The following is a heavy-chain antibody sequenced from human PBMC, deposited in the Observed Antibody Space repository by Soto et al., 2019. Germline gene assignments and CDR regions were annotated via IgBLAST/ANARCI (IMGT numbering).Heavy chain of an antibody. CDR3: ALALGPTTGLDY. CDR2: IFNSVTT. CDR1: GASTVSHYH. D-gene: IGHD1-26*01. J-gene: IGHJ4*02. V-gene: IGHV4-31*02. Sequence: QVQLQESGPGLVKPSQTLSLTWSVSGASTVSHYHWTWNRPPPGQGLAWMGFIFNSVTTFYNPSLTSRISISMDTSGNHFALGLRSVTAADTAVYYCALALGPTTGLDYWGQGTLVTVSS.